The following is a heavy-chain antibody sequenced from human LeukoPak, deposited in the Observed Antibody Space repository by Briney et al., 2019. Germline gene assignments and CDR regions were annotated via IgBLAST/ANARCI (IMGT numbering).Heavy chain of an antibody. CDR3: AKVETAAAATLRGFDY. Sequence: GGSLRLSCAASGFTFSSYAMSWVRQAPGKGLEWVSTISGSGGSTFYADSVKGRFTISRDNSKNTLYLQMNSLRAEDTAVYYCAKVETAAAATLRGFDYWGQGTLVTVSS. D-gene: IGHD6-13*01. J-gene: IGHJ4*02. V-gene: IGHV3-23*01. CDR1: GFTFSSYA. CDR2: ISGSGGST.